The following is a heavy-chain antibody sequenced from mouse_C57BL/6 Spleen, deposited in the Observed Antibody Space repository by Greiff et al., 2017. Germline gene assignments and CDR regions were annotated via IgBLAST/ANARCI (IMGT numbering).Heavy chain of an antibody. J-gene: IGHJ2*01. Sequence: VQLQQPGAELVRPGTSVKLSCKASGYTFTSYWMHWVKQRPGQGLEWIGVIDPSDSYTNYNQKFKGKATMTVDTSSSTAYMQLSSLTSEDSAVYYCARGKVSYGNYGGFDYWGQGTTLTVSS. V-gene: IGHV1-59*01. CDR3: ARGKVSYGNYGGFDY. CDR2: IDPSDSYT. D-gene: IGHD2-1*01. CDR1: GYTFTSYW.